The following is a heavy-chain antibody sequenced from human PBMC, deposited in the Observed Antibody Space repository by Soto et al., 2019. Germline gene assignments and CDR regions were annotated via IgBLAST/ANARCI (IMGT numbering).Heavy chain of an antibody. J-gene: IGHJ4*02. V-gene: IGHV4-59*01. CDR3: ARVTPMASIDY. CDR2: IYYSGST. CDR1: GGSISSYY. Sequence: SETLSLTCTVSGGSISSYYWSWIRQPPGKGLEWIGYIYYSGSTNYNPSLKSRVTISVDTSKNQFSLKLSSVTAADTAVYYCARVTPMASIDYWGQGTLVTVSS.